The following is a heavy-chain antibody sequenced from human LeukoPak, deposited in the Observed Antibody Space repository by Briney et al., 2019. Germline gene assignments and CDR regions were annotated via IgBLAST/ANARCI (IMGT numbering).Heavy chain of an antibody. J-gene: IGHJ4*02. V-gene: IGHV4-59*01. D-gene: IGHD2/OR15-2a*01. Sequence: SETLSLTCSVSGDSITTSYWNWIRQPPGQGLEWIGSIFYSGNTKYNPALQSRVTISVDTSKNQFSLEVNSVTAADTAVYYCARGRLSPSAFSPFEHWGRGTLATVSS. CDR3: ARGRLSPSAFSPFEH. CDR2: IFYSGNT. CDR1: GDSITTSY.